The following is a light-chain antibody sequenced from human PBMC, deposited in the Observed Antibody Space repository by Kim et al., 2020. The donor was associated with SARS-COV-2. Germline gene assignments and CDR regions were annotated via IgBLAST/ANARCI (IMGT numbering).Light chain of an antibody. CDR3: NSYAGSNKYYV. V-gene: IGLV2-8*01. Sequence: QSVTISCTGTSSDFGGYNYVSWYQQHPGKAPKLMIYEVNKRPSGVPDRFSGSKSGNTASLTVSGLQAEDEADYYCNSYAGSNKYYVFGTGTKVTVL. J-gene: IGLJ1*01. CDR2: EVN. CDR1: SSDFGGYNY.